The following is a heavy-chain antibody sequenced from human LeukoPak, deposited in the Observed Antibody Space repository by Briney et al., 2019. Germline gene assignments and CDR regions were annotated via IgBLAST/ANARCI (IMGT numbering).Heavy chain of an antibody. CDR2: ITGGSGAK. J-gene: IGHJ4*02. V-gene: IGHV3-23*01. CDR3: AKDTPLTTYTSGWSSNSFDY. CDR1: GFTFSSFA. Sequence: GGSPRLSCTVSGFTFSSFAMSWVRQAPGKGLEWVSTITGGSGAKYYADSVKGRFAISRDNSKDTLYLQMHSLRAEDTAVYFCAKDTPLTTYTSGWSSNSFDYWGQGTLVAVSS. D-gene: IGHD6-19*01.